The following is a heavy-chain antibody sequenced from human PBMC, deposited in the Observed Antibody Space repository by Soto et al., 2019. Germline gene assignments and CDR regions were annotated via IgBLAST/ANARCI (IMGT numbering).Heavy chain of an antibody. J-gene: IGHJ6*02. CDR2: ISSSSSTI. CDR3: ARDTPFGYYYGMDV. D-gene: IGHD3-16*01. CDR1: GFTFSSYS. Sequence: EVQLVESGGGLVQPGGSLRLSCAASGFTFSSYSMNWVRQAPGKGLEWVSYISSSSSTIYYADSVKGRFTISRDNAKNSLYLQMNSLRDEDTAVYYCARDTPFGYYYGMDVWGQGTTVTVSS. V-gene: IGHV3-48*02.